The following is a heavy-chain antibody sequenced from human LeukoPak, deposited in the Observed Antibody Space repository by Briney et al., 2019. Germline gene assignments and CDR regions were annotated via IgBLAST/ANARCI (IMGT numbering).Heavy chain of an antibody. CDR3: ARVGAPVGFRGVPWYYFDY. Sequence: ASVKVSCKASGYTFTGYYMNWVRQAPGQGLEWMGWINPNSGGTNYAQTFQGRFTMTKGTSISTADMELSRLRSDDTAVYCWARVGAPVGFRGVPWYYFDYWGQGTLVSVSS. CDR2: INPNSGGT. V-gene: IGHV1-2*02. D-gene: IGHD3-10*01. CDR1: GYTFTGYY. J-gene: IGHJ4*02.